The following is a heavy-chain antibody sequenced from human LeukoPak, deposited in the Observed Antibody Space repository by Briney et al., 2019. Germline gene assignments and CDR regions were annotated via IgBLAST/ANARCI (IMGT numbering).Heavy chain of an antibody. CDR1: GGSISSGGYY. V-gene: IGHV3-23*01. D-gene: IGHD3-10*01. CDR2: VSDSGGST. Sequence: PSETLSLTCTVSGGSISSGGYYWSWIRQPPGKGLEWVSSVSDSGGSTYNAESVKGRFTISRDNSKNTLYLQMDSLRAEDTAVYYCAKERSGSYMFPFDYWGQGTLVTVSS. CDR3: AKERSGSYMFPFDY. J-gene: IGHJ4*02.